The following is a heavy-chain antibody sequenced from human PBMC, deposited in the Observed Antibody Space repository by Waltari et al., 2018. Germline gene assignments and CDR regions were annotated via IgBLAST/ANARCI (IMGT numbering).Heavy chain of an antibody. V-gene: IGHV3-30*03. D-gene: IGHD1-26*01. CDR1: GLTFSDHR. CDR2: VTYDGSKE. CDR3: AALYTGSYYDLDV. J-gene: IGHJ6*02. Sequence: QVQLGESGGGVVQPEKSLRLSCAASGLTFSDHRFHWVRQAPGKGLEWLAVVTYDGSKEYYAESVKGRFSISRDNSENTLYLQIHSLRPEDTAVYYCAALYTGSYYDLDVWGQGTTVTVSS.